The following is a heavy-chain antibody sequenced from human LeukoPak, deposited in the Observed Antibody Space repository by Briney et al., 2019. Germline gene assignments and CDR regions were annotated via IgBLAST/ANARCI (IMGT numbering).Heavy chain of an antibody. D-gene: IGHD2-2*01. V-gene: IGHV3-30*02. Sequence: GGSLRLSCAASGFTFSSYGMHWVRQAPGKGLEWVAFIRYDGSNKYYADSVKGRFTISRDNSKNTLYLQMNSLRAEDAAVYYCAKGTCSSTSCPTDYWGQGTLVTVSS. J-gene: IGHJ4*02. CDR1: GFTFSSYG. CDR2: IRYDGSNK. CDR3: AKGTCSSTSCPTDY.